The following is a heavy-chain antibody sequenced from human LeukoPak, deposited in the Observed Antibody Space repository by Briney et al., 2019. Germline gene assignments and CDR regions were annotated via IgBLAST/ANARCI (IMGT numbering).Heavy chain of an antibody. V-gene: IGHV3-23*01. Sequence: GGSLRLSCAAAGFTFSSYAMSWGRQAPGKGLEWVSAISGSGGSTYYADSVKGGFTISGDNSKNTMYLQMNSLRAEDTAVYYCAKDKLWVSIYWDYWGQGTLVTVSS. J-gene: IGHJ4*02. CDR3: AKDKLWVSIYWDY. D-gene: IGHD5-18*01. CDR2: ISGSGGST. CDR1: GFTFSSYA.